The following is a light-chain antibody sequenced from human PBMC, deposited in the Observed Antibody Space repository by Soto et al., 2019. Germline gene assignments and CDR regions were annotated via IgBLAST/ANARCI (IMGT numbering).Light chain of an antibody. J-gene: IGLJ1*01. Sequence: SALTQPPSASGSPGQSVTISCTGTSSDVGGYNYVSWYQQHPGKAPKLMIYEVTKRPSGVPDRFSGSKSGNTASLTVSGLQAEDEADYYCSSYAGSNNPLYVFGTGTKVTLL. V-gene: IGLV2-8*01. CDR1: SSDVGGYNY. CDR2: EVT. CDR3: SSYAGSNNPLYV.